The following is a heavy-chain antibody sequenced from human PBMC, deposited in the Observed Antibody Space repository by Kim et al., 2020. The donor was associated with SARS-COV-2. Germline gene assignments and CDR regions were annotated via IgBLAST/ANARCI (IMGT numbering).Heavy chain of an antibody. CDR3: ARGRNDYVWGSYPHPADY. D-gene: IGHD3-16*02. J-gene: IGHJ4*02. Sequence: KGRVTISVDTSKNQFSLKLSSVTAADTAVYYCARGRNDYVWGSYPHPADYWGQGTLVTVSS. V-gene: IGHV4-34*01.